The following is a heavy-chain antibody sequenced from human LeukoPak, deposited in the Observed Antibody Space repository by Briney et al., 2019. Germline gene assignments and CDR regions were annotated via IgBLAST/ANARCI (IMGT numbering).Heavy chain of an antibody. CDR1: GYTFTGYY. CDR2: INPNIGGT. V-gene: IGHV1-2*02. D-gene: IGHD1-26*01. Sequence: ASVKVSCKASGYTFTGYYMHWVRQAPGQGLEWMGWINPNIGGTNYAQKFQGRVTMTRDTSISTAYMELSRLRSDDTAVYYCARDGTGATPFDYWGQGTLVTVSS. J-gene: IGHJ4*02. CDR3: ARDGTGATPFDY.